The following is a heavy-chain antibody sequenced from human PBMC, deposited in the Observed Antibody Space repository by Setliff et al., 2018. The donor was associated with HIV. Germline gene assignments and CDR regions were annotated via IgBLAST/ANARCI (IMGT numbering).Heavy chain of an antibody. CDR1: GYTFTTHD. Sequence: ASVKVSCKASGYTFTTHDNTHDINWVRQAPGQGLEWMGWMSPNSDNRGYAQKFQGRVTMTRDTSISTAYMELSSLRSEDTAVYYCASRPSRQTLHYEDAFDIWGQGTMVTVSS. V-gene: IGHV1-8*01. D-gene: IGHD3-22*01. J-gene: IGHJ3*02. CDR3: ASRPSRQTLHYEDAFDI. CDR2: MSPNSDNR.